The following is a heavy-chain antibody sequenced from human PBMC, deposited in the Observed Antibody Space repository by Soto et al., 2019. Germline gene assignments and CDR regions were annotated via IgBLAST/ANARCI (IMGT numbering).Heavy chain of an antibody. V-gene: IGHV4-61*01. J-gene: IGHJ6*02. D-gene: IGHD5-12*01. CDR1: GGSISSGSHY. Sequence: SETLSLTCPVSGGSISSGSHYWNWIRQTPGRGPEWMGYIYYNGNTNYNPSIKSRLTISVDTSKNQFSLKLTSVTAADTAVYYCARYSGSGYARIMDVWGQGTTVTVSS. CDR2: IYYNGNT. CDR3: ARYSGSGYARIMDV.